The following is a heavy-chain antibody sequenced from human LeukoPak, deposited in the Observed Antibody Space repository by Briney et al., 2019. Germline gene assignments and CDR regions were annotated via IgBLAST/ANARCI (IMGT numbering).Heavy chain of an antibody. Sequence: GASLRLSCAASGFTFSSYAMSWVRQAPGKGLEWVSAISGSGGSTYYADSVKGRFTISRDNSKNTLYLQMNSLRAEDTAVYYCATAGYSSGWYPDYWGQGTLVTVSS. V-gene: IGHV3-23*01. D-gene: IGHD6-19*01. CDR3: ATAGYSSGWYPDY. CDR1: GFTFSSYA. CDR2: ISGSGGST. J-gene: IGHJ4*02.